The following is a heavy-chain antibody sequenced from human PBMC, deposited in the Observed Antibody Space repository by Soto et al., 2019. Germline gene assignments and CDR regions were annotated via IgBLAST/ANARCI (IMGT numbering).Heavy chain of an antibody. V-gene: IGHV1-69*02. CDR1: GGTFSSYT. Sequence: QVQLVQSGAEVKKPGSSVKVSCKASGGTFSSYTISWVRQAPGQGLEWMGRIIPILGIANYAQKFQGRVTITADKSTSRAYMELSRLRSEDTAGYCCAAEYGGNSAWGQGTLVTVSS. CDR2: IIPILGIA. D-gene: IGHD4-17*01. J-gene: IGHJ4*02. CDR3: AAEYGGNSA.